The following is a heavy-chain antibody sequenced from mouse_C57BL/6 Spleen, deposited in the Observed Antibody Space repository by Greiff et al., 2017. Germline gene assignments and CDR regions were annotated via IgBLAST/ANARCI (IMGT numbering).Heavy chain of an antibody. CDR3: ARDDFDGYSSFAY. V-gene: IGHV1-80*01. J-gene: IGHJ3*01. CDR1: GYAFSSYW. D-gene: IGHD2-3*01. CDR2: IYPGDGDT. Sequence: QVQLQQSWAELVKPGASVKISCKASGYAFSSYWMNWVKQRPGKGLEWIGQIYPGDGDTNYNGKFKGKATLTADKSSSTAYMQLSSLTSEDSAVYFCARDDFDGYSSFAYWGQGTLVTVSA.